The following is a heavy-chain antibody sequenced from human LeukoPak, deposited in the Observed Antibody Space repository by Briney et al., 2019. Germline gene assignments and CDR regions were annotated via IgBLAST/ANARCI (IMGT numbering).Heavy chain of an antibody. CDR2: INHSGGT. CDR3: ARVDFWNSADY. J-gene: IGHJ4*02. CDR1: GGSFSGYY. V-gene: IGHV4-34*01. D-gene: IGHD3-3*01. Sequence: PSETLSLTCAVYGGSFSGYYWSWIRQPPGKGLEWIGEINHSGGTNYNPSLKSRVTISVDTSKNQFSLKLSSVTAADTAVYYCARVDFWNSADYWGQGTLVTVSS.